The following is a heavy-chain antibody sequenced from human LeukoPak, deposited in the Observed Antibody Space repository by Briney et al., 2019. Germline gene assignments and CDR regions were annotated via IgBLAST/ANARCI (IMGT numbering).Heavy chain of an antibody. J-gene: IGHJ6*02. Sequence: SETLSFTCAVYGGSFSGYYWSWIRQPPGKGLEWIGEINHSGSTNYNPSLKSRVTISVDTSKNQFSLKLRSVTAADTAVYYCARFSVRGYSYGAYYYYGMDVWGQGTTVTVSS. D-gene: IGHD5-18*01. CDR2: INHSGST. CDR1: GGSFSGYY. V-gene: IGHV4-34*01. CDR3: ARFSVRGYSYGAYYYYGMDV.